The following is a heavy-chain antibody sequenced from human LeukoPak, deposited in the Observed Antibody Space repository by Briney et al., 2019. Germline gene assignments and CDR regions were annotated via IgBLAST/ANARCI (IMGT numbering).Heavy chain of an antibody. CDR3: ARDGVGNYDSRNDAFDI. D-gene: IGHD3-22*01. CDR1: GGSISSSSYY. V-gene: IGHV4-39*07. Sequence: SETLSLTCTVSGGSISSSSYYWGWIRQPPGKGLEWIGSIYYSGSTYYNPSLKSRVTISVDTSKNQFSLKLSSVTAADTAVYYCARDGVGNYDSRNDAFDIWGQGTMVTVSS. CDR2: IYYSGST. J-gene: IGHJ3*02.